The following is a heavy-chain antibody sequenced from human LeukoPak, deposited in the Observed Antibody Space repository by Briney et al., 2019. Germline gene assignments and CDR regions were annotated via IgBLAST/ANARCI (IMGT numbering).Heavy chain of an antibody. V-gene: IGHV3-7*03. CDR1: GFSFSSYW. J-gene: IGHJ4*02. D-gene: IGHD3-10*01. CDR3: ARDGAARGSGSFGD. Sequence: GGSLRLSCTASGFSFSSYWMSWVRQAPGKGLEWVANIKKDGSETFYVDSVKGRFTISRDNAKNSLFSQMNSLRADDTAVYFCARDGAARGSGSFGDWGQGTLVSVSS. CDR2: IKKDGSET.